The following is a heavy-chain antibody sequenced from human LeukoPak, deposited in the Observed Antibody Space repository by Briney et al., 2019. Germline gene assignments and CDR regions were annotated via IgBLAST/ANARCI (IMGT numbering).Heavy chain of an antibody. Sequence: PGGSLRLSCTASGFTLRNYWMHWVRQVPGKRLVWVSRISGDGSVTNYADSVQGRFTISRDNAKNMVYLQINTLRGEDTGVYYCARYSSSSGGASYYLDYWGHGTLVTVSS. V-gene: IGHV3-74*01. CDR3: ARYSSSSGGASYYLDY. CDR1: GFTLRNYW. J-gene: IGHJ4*01. D-gene: IGHD6-6*01. CDR2: ISGDGSVT.